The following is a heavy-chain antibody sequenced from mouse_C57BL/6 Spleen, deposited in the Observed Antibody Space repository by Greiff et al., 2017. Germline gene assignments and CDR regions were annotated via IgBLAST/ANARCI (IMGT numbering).Heavy chain of an antibody. V-gene: IGHV5-16*01. Sequence: EVQVVESEGGLVQPGSSMKLSCTASGFTFSDYYMAWVRQVPEKGLEWVANINYDGSSTYYLDSLKSRFIISRDNAKNILYLQMSSRKSEDTATYYCARLQDYENYYFDYWGQGTTLTVSS. CDR3: ARLQDYENYYFDY. J-gene: IGHJ2*01. CDR1: GFTFSDYY. CDR2: INYDGSST. D-gene: IGHD2-4*01.